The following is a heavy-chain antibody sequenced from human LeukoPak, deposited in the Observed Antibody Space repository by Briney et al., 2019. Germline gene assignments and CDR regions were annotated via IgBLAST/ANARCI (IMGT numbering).Heavy chain of an antibody. CDR3: AKEPLEYTSGWYFYD. J-gene: IGHJ4*02. V-gene: IGHV3-30*18. CDR1: GFTFSSYG. Sequence: PGGSLRLSCAASGFTFSSYGMHWVRQAPGKGLEWLGDIAHDGSMKYYADSVKGRLTLSRDNPKNTLYLQINSLRDDDTAVYYCAKEPLEYTSGWYFYDWGQGTLVTVSS. D-gene: IGHD6-19*01. CDR2: IAHDGSMK.